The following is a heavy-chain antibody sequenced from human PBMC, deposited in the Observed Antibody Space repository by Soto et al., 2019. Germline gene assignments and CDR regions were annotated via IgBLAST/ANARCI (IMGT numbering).Heavy chain of an antibody. CDR1: DFTFTNYW. CDR2: IYPGDSDT. D-gene: IGHD3-16*01. Sequence: GASLKISCKCSDFTFTNYWIGWVHQMPGKGLEWMGIIYPGDSDTRYSPSFQGQVTISADKSISTAYLQWSSLKASDTAMYYCPRRPDEPGVMIGFENCGHGTRVTV. J-gene: IGHJ3*02. V-gene: IGHV5-51*07. CDR3: PRRPDEPGVMIGFEN.